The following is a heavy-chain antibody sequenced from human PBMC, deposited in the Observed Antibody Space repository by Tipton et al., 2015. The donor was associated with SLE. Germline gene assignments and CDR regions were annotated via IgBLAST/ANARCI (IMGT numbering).Heavy chain of an antibody. Sequence: TLSLTCTVSGGSISSGSYYWSWIRQPAGKGLEWIGYMSYSGNTYYNPSLKSRVTISVDTSKNQFSLKLSSVTAADTAVYYCARFPDYDSSVPWGQGTLVTVSS. V-gene: IGHV4-61*10. J-gene: IGHJ5*02. CDR2: MSYSGNT. D-gene: IGHD3-22*01. CDR3: ARFPDYDSSVP. CDR1: GGSISSGSYY.